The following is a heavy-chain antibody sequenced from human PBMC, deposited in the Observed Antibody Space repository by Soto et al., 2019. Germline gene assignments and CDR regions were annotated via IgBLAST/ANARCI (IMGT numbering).Heavy chain of an antibody. V-gene: IGHV4-59*01. D-gene: IGHD6-13*01. CDR1: GGSISSYY. CDR3: ARARHIPAAGSYYYYGVDL. Sequence: PSETLSLTCTVSGGSISSYYWSWIRQPPGKGLEWIGYIYYSGSTNYNPSLKSRVTISVDTSRNQFSLWLTSVTAADTAVYYCARARHIPAAGSYYYYGVDLWGQGTTVTVSS. CDR2: IYYSGST. J-gene: IGHJ6*02.